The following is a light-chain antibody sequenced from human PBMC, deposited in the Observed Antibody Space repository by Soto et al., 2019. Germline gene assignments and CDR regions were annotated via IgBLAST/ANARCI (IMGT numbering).Light chain of an antibody. Sequence: QSVLTQPPSVSGAPGQRVTISCTGSSANIGAGYDVHWYQQFPGTAPRLLIYANNNRPSGVPDRFSGSKSGTSASLAITGLQADDEAEYYCQSYDFGLSAHNYVFXTGTKV. V-gene: IGLV1-40*01. CDR3: QSYDFGLSAHNYV. CDR1: SANIGAGYD. CDR2: ANN. J-gene: IGLJ1*01.